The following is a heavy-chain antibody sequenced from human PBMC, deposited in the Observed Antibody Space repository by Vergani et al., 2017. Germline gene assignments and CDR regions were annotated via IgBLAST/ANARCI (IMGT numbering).Heavy chain of an antibody. CDR1: GGSITNNF. CDR3: ARMGGYDEGDAFRIGYFDS. V-gene: IGHV4-59*06. D-gene: IGHD3-22*01. CDR2: IYSTGST. Sequence: QLQLQESGSGLVKPSQTLSLTCTVSGGSITNNFWSWIRRPPGKGLEWIGYIYSTGSTHHNPSLRRRINMSVDTSKNQFSLKLNSVTAADTAMYYCARMGGYDEGDAFRIGYFDSWGPGILVTVSS. J-gene: IGHJ4*02.